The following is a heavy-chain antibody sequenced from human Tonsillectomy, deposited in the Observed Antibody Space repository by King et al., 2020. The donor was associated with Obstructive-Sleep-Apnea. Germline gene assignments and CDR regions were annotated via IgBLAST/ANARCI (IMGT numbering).Heavy chain of an antibody. D-gene: IGHD3-10*01. CDR3: ARDQGYYGSGSYRDNWFDP. CDR2: IHYSGST. CDR1: GGSISSYY. J-gene: IGHJ5*02. Sequence: VQLQESGPGLVKPSETLSLTFTVSGGSISSYYWNWIRQPPGKGLEWIGYIHYSGSTNYNPSLKSRVTISVDTSKNQFSLKLNSVTAADTAVYYCARDQGYYGSGSYRDNWFDPWGQGTLVTVSS. V-gene: IGHV4-59*01.